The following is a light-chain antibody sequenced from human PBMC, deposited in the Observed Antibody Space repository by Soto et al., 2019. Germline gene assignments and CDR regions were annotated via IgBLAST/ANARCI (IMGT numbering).Light chain of an antibody. Sequence: DIQLTQSPSFLSASVGDRVTITCRATQGISNYLAWYQQKPGKAPNLLIYAASSLQSGVPSRFSGSGSGTEFTLTISSLQPDDFATYYCQQYNSYSPWTFGQGTKVDIK. CDR2: AAS. CDR1: QGISNY. CDR3: QQYNSYSPWT. J-gene: IGKJ1*01. V-gene: IGKV1-9*01.